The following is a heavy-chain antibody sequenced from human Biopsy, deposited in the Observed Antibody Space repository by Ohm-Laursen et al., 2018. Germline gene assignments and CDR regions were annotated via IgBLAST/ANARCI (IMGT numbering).Heavy chain of an antibody. CDR1: GDAFLGYY. CDR2: IYPNSGDT. V-gene: IGHV1-2*02. J-gene: IGHJ4*02. CDR3: ARDLLEWSLPS. Sequence: SSVKVSCKASGDAFLGYYLHWVRQAPGQGLEWMGSIYPNSGDTGFAQKFQGRVSMTRDTSVSTAYLEPSSLRSDDTAIYYCARDLLEWSLPSWGQGTLVTVSS. D-gene: IGHD3-3*01.